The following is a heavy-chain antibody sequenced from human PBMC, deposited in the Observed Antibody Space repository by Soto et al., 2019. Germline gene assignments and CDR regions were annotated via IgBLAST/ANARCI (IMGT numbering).Heavy chain of an antibody. V-gene: IGHV5-51*01. CDR1: GYSFRSYW. D-gene: IGHD5-18*01. Sequence: ESLKISCKGSGYSFRSYWIGWVRQMPGKGLEYLGIIYPGDSDTRYSPSFQGQVTISADKSINTAYLQWSSLKASDTAMYYCARQSERWIQPFDDWGQGSLVTVSS. J-gene: IGHJ4*02. CDR2: IYPGDSDT. CDR3: ARQSERWIQPFDD.